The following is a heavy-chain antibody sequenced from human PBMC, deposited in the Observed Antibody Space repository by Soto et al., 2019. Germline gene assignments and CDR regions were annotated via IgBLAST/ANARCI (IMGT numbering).Heavy chain of an antibody. D-gene: IGHD5-12*01. V-gene: IGHV4-34*01. CDR2: INHSGST. CDR3: ARLPATAYYFDY. CDR1: GGSFSGYY. J-gene: IGHJ4*01. Sequence: PSETLSLTCAVYGGSFSGYYWSWIRQPPGKGLEWIGEINHSGSTNYNPSLKSRVTISVDTSKNQFSLKLSSVTAADTAMYSCARLPATAYYFDYWAHGTLDPVSS.